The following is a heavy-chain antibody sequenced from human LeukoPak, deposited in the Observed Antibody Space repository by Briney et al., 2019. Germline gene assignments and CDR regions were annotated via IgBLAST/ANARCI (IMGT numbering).Heavy chain of an antibody. CDR3: ARVYYASSGYYYFDY. Sequence: GGSLRLSCAASGFTFSSYEMNWVRQAPGKGLEGVSYISSSCSAIYYADSVKGRFNISRDNDKNSLYLQMNSLRAEDTDVYYCARVYYASSGYYYFDYWGQGTLVTVSS. J-gene: IGHJ4*02. V-gene: IGHV3-48*03. CDR2: ISSSCSAI. CDR1: GFTFSSYE. D-gene: IGHD3-22*01.